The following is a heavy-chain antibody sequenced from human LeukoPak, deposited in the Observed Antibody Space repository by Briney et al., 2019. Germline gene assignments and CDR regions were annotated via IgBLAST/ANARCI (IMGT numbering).Heavy chain of an antibody. CDR2: ISYDGSNK. CDR3: ARDRRRGYSYGTIFDY. Sequence: GGSLRLSCAASGFTFSSYAMHWVRQAPGKGLEWVAVISYDGSNKYYADSVKGRFTISRDNSKNTLYLKMNSLRAEDTAVYYCARDRRRGYSYGTIFDYWGQGTLVTVSS. J-gene: IGHJ4*02. V-gene: IGHV3-30-3*01. D-gene: IGHD5-18*01. CDR1: GFTFSSYA.